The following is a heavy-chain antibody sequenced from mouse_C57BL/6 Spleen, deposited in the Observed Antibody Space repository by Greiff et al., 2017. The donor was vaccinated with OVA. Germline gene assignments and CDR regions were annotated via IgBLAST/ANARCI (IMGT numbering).Heavy chain of an antibody. J-gene: IGHJ2*01. V-gene: IGHV1-64*01. CDR3: SSSSPDDYGLYYFDY. CDR1: GYTFTSYW. D-gene: IGHD1-1*01. Sequence: QVHVKQPGAELVKPGASVKLSCKASGYTFTSYWMHWVKQRPGQGLEWIGMIHPNSGSTNYNEKFKSKATLTVDKSSSTAYMQLGSLPSKASAVYYCSSSSPDDYGLYYFDYWGQGTTLTVSS. CDR2: IHPNSGST.